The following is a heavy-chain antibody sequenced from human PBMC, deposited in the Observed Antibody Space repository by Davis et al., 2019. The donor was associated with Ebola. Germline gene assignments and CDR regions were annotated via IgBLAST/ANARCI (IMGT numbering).Heavy chain of an antibody. CDR1: GFTFSSYG. V-gene: IGHV3-33*01. CDR3: ARETANDAFDI. CDR2: IWYDGSNK. D-gene: IGHD5-18*01. Sequence: GESLKISCAASGFTFSSYGMHWVRQAPGKGLEWVAVIWYDGSNKYYADSVKGRFTISRDNSKNTLYLQMNSLRAEETAVYYCARETANDAFDIWGQGTMVTVSS. J-gene: IGHJ3*02.